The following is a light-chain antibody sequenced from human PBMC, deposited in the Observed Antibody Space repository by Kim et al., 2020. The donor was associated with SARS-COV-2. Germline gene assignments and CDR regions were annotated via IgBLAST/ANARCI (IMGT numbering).Light chain of an antibody. CDR3: CSYAGGYTWV. CDR2: DVI. CDR1: STDIGAYKY. V-gene: IGLV2-11*03. Sequence: GQSVTISCTGASTDIGAYKYVSWYQQHPGKSPQVIIYDVIKRPSGVPDRFSGSKSGNTASLTVSGLQAEDEADYYCCSYAGGYTWVFGGGTQLTVL. J-gene: IGLJ3*02.